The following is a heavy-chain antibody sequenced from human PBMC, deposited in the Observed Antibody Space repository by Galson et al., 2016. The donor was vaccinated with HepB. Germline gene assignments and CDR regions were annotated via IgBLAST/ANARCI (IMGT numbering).Heavy chain of an antibody. J-gene: IGHJ5*02. CDR3: VRDHAVVPTTAYNWFDP. CDR1: GFAFSSHW. Sequence: SLRLSCAASGFAFSSHWMHWVRQALGKGLVWVSRINSAGTISYYADSVKGRFTISRDHAKNTLYLQMNSMRDEDTAGYFCVRDHAVVPTTAYNWFDPWGRGTLVTVSS. V-gene: IGHV3-74*01. D-gene: IGHD4-23*01. CDR2: INSAGTIS.